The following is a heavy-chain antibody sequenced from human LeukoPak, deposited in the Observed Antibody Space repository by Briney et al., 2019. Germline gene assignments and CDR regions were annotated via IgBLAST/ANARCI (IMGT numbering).Heavy chain of an antibody. V-gene: IGHV4-39*01. D-gene: IGHD3-3*01. J-gene: IGHJ4*02. Sequence: KPSETLSLTCTVSGGSISSSSYYWGWIRQPPGKGLEWIGSIYYSGSTYYNPSLKGRVTISVDTSKNQFSLKLSSVTAADTAVYYCARRYYDFWSGIGYFDYWGQGTLVTVSS. CDR2: IYYSGST. CDR1: GGSISSSSYY. CDR3: ARRYYDFWSGIGYFDY.